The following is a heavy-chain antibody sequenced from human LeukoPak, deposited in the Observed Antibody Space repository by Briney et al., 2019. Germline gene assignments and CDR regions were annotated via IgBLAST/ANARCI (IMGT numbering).Heavy chain of an antibody. Sequence: GASVKVSCKASGGTFSSYAISWVRQAPGQGLEWTGGIIPIFGTANYAQKFQGRVTITADESTSTAYMELSSLRSEDTAVYYCARCRRGYSGYDLKYYYYYGMDVWGQGTTVTVSS. CDR1: GGTFSSYA. CDR2: IIPIFGTA. V-gene: IGHV1-69*01. J-gene: IGHJ6*02. CDR3: ARCRRGYSGYDLKYYYYYGMDV. D-gene: IGHD5-12*01.